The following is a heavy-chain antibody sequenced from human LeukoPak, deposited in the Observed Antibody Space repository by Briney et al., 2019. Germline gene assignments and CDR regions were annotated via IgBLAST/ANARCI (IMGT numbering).Heavy chain of an antibody. J-gene: IGHJ4*02. Sequence: GGSLRLSCAASGFTFSDYAMTWVRQAPGKGLEWVSSISGSSSFIYYTYSVQGRFTVSRDNAENSLFLQMDSLKAEDTAVYYCARLPQSFVGASPFDFWGQGTLVTVSS. CDR1: GFTFSDYA. D-gene: IGHD3-16*01. CDR2: ISGSSSFI. V-gene: IGHV3-21*01. CDR3: ARLPQSFVGASPFDF.